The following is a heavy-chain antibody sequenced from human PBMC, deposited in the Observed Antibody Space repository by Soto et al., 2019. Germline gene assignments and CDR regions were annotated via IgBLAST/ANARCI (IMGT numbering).Heavy chain of an antibody. V-gene: IGHV1-69*13. Sequence: SVKVSCKESGGTFSSYAISWVRQAPGQGLEWMGGIMRIVGTVNYSQTFQGRVTITANESTSTAYTELSSLRSEDTAVYYCARGLDTSWNWFDPWGQGTLVTVSS. CDR1: GGTFSSYA. D-gene: IGHD6-19*01. CDR2: IMRIVGTV. J-gene: IGHJ5*02. CDR3: ARGLDTSWNWFDP.